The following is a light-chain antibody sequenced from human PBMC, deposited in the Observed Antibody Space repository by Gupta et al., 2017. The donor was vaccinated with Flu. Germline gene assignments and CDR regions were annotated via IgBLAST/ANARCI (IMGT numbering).Light chain of an antibody. Sequence: SCMTSQSRVYRDRKNDLNWYQQRPGKAPKRLMYEVSNLQSGVPDRFSGSGSGTDFTLKISSVEAEDVGTYYCLQDNNYPRTFGQGTKVEIK. CDR3: LQDNNYPRT. CDR2: EVS. J-gene: IGKJ1*01. CDR1: QSRVYRDRKND. V-gene: IGKV2-30*01.